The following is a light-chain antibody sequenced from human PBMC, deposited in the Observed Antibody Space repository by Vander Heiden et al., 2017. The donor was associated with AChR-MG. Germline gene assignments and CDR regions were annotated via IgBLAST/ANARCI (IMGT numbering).Light chain of an antibody. CDR1: SSDIGAGYD. CDR2: GNS. Sequence: QSVLTQPPSVSGAPGLRVSIPGTGSSSDIGAGYDVRWYQQHPGTAPKLLIYGNSNRPSGVPDRFSGSKSGTSASLAITGLQAEDEADYYCQSYDSSLSAAVFGGGTKLTVL. V-gene: IGLV1-40*01. CDR3: QSYDSSLSAAV. J-gene: IGLJ3*02.